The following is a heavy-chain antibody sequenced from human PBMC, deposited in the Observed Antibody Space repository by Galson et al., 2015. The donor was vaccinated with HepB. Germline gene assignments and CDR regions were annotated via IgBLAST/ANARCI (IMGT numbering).Heavy chain of an antibody. V-gene: IGHV3-30*04. CDR1: GFTFSSYA. Sequence: SLRLSCAASGFTFSSYAMHWVRQAPGKGLEWVAVISYDGSNKYYADSVKGRFTISRDNSKNTLYLQMNSLRAEDTAVYYCAREVVGGNDYWGQGTLVTVSS. D-gene: IGHD4-23*01. CDR2: ISYDGSNK. CDR3: AREVVGGNDY. J-gene: IGHJ4*02.